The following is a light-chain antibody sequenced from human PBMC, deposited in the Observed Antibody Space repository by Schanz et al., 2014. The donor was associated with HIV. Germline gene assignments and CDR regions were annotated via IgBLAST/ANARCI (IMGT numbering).Light chain of an antibody. CDR1: SNDVGTYNL. Sequence: QSVLTQPASVSGSPGQSITISCTGTSNDVGTYNLVSWYQQHPGKAPKLIIYEVNKRPSGVPDRFSGSRSGNTASLTVSGLQAEDEADYYCNSYVGNSVWVFGGGTKLTVL. V-gene: IGLV2-14*02. J-gene: IGLJ3*02. CDR2: EVN. CDR3: NSYVGNSVWV.